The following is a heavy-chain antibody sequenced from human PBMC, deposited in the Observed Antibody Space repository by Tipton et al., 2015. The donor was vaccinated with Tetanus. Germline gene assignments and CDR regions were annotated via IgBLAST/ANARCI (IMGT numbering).Heavy chain of an antibody. CDR1: GGSISGSSYY. CDR3: ARGLPREPFYLDY. V-gene: IGHV4-39*07. J-gene: IGHJ4*02. Sequence: TLSLTCSVSGGSISGSSYYWSWIRQPPGKALEWIGSIYYSGSTFYHPSLQSRVTISVDTSKNQFSLNLTSVTAADTAVYFCARGLPREPFYLDYWGQGKQVTVSS. CDR2: IYYSGST. D-gene: IGHD1-26*01.